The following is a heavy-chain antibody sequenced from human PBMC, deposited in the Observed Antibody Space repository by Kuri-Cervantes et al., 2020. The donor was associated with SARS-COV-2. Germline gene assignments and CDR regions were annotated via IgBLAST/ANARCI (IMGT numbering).Heavy chain of an antibody. CDR1: GGTFSSYA. D-gene: IGHD2-15*01. V-gene: IGHV1-69*10. CDR3: AAAYCSGGSCYPIL. CDR2: IIPILGIA. J-gene: IGHJ4*02. Sequence: SVKVSCKASGGTFSSYAISWVRQAPGQGLEWMGGIIPILGIANYAQKFQERVTITRDMSTSTAYMELSSLRSEDTAVYYCAAAYCSGGSCYPILWGQGTLVTVSS.